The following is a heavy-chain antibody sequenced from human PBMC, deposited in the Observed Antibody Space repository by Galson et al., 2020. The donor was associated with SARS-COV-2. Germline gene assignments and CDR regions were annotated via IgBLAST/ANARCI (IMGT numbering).Heavy chain of an antibody. Sequence: GESLKISCLVSGFPFNSYSMNLVRQAPGKGLEWVSAISSSSDYIYNADSVKGRFTISRDNAKNSLYLQMNSLRAEDPAVYYCAREASWAMFAMDVWGQGTTVTGSS. V-gene: IGHV3-21*01. CDR2: ISSSSDYI. CDR1: GFPFNSYS. J-gene: IGHJ6*02. CDR3: AREASWAMFAMDV. D-gene: IGHD3-10*02.